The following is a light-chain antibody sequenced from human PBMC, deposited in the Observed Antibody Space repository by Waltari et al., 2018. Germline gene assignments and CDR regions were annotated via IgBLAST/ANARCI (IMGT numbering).Light chain of an antibody. CDR1: SGHSRNI. CDR2: VNSDGSH. Sequence: QLVVTQSPSASASLGASVKLTCTLSSGHSRNIIAWLQQQPEKGPRYLMKVNSDGSHSRGDEIPDRFSGSSSGAERHLTISSLQAEDEADYYCQTGGHGTWVFGGGTKLTVL. CDR3: QTGGHGTWV. V-gene: IGLV4-69*01. J-gene: IGLJ3*02.